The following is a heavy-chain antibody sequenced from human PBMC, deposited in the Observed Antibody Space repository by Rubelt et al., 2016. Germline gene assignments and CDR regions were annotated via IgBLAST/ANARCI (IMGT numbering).Heavy chain of an antibody. Sequence: QVQLQESGPGLVKPSETLSLTCTVSGGSISSYYWSWIRQPAGKGLEWIGRIFTSGSTIYNPSLKSRVTISVEPSKNQFSLKLRSVTAAETAGYYCARQITMRTIDYWGQGTLVTASS. CDR2: IFTSGST. CDR1: GGSISSYY. V-gene: IGHV4-4*07. D-gene: IGHD3-10*01. CDR3: ARQITMRTIDY. J-gene: IGHJ4*02.